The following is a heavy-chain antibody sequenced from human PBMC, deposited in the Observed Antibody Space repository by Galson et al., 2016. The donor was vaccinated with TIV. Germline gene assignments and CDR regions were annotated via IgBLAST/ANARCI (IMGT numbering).Heavy chain of an antibody. CDR1: GFSFTNYW. V-gene: IGHV5-10-1*01. D-gene: IGHD3-3*01. CDR3: ARGVSTGSGWLGP. CDR2: IDPSDSYI. Sequence: QSGAEVKKPGESLRISCKGSGFSFTNYWITWVRQMPGKGLEWMGRIDPSDSYINYSPSFQGHVTISADRSINTAYLQWSSLKASDSAMYYCARGVSTGSGWLGPWGQGTLVTVS. J-gene: IGHJ5*02.